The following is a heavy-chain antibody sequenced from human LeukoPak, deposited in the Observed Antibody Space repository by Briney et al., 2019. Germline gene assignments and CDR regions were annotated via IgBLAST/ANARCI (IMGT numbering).Heavy chain of an antibody. J-gene: IGHJ4*02. V-gene: IGHV3-53*01. CDR3: ARAPPNPDD. CDR2: IYCGGST. Sequence: GGSLRLSCAASGFPVSSYYMSWVRQAPGKGLEWVSVIYCGGSTYYADSVKGRFTISRDNSKNTLYLQMNTLRAADTALYYCARAPPNPDDGGQGTLVTVSS. CDR1: GFPVSSYY.